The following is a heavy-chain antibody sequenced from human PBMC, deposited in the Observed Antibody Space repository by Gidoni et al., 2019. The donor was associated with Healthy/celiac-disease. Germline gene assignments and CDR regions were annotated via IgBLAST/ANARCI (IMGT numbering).Heavy chain of an antibody. CDR2: IDWDDDK. V-gene: IGHV2-70*15. CDR3: ERGGDAFDI. J-gene: IGHJ3*02. CDR1: GFSLSTSGMC. D-gene: IGHD3-16*01. Sequence: QVTLRESGPALVKPTQTLTLTCTFSGFSLSTSGMCVSWIRQPPGKALEWLARIDWDDDKYYSTSLKTRLTISKDTSKNQVVLKMTNMDTVDTATYYCERGGDAFDIWGQGTMVTVSS.